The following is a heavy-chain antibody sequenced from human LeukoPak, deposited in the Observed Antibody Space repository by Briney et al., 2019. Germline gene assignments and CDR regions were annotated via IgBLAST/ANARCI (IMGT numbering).Heavy chain of an antibody. Sequence: SETLSLTCAVYGGSFSGYYWSWIRQPPGKGLEWIGEINHSGSTNYNPSLKSRVTISVDTSKNQFSLKLSSVTAADTAVYYCERAQYDIFRLTLYFDYWGQGTLVTASS. CDR3: ERAQYDIFRLTLYFDY. V-gene: IGHV4-34*01. CDR2: INHSGST. J-gene: IGHJ4*02. D-gene: IGHD3-9*01. CDR1: GGSFSGYY.